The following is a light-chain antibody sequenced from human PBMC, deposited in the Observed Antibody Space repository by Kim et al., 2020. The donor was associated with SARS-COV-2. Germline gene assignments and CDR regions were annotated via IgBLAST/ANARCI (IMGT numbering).Light chain of an antibody. V-gene: IGKV3D-15*01. CDR1: QSVGTH. CDR2: KAT. J-gene: IGKJ5*01. CDR3: QQCQTAIT. Sequence: SASLGSRVILSCRASQSVGTHLAWYEQRPGQSPRLLIYKATARATGIPARFSGSGSGAEFTLTINSLQSEDYAIYYCQQCQTAITFDQETRLEIK.